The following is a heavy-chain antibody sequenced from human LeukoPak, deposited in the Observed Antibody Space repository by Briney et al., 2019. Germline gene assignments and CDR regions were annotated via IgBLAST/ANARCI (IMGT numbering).Heavy chain of an antibody. CDR2: IIPILGIA. CDR3: ATPSRLEWLPDTSSYYFDY. J-gene: IGHJ4*02. Sequence: ASVKVSCKASGGTFSSYAISWVRQAPGQGLEWMGRIIPILGIANYAQKFQGRVTITADKSTSTAYMELSSLRSEDTAVYYCATPSRLEWLPDTSSYYFDYWGQGTLVTVSS. D-gene: IGHD3-3*01. V-gene: IGHV1-69*04. CDR1: GGTFSSYA.